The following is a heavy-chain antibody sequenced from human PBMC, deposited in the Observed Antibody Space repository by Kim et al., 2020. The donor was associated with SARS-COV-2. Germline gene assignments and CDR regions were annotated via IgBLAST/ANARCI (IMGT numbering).Heavy chain of an antibody. D-gene: IGHD2-21*02. J-gene: IGHJ4*02. CDR1: GFTFRTYW. CDR2: IKADGGEQ. V-gene: IGHV3-7*03. Sequence: GGSLRLSCAASGFTFRTYWMSWVRQAPGKGLEWVGNIKADGGEQNSDDAVKGRVTITRANAKYSQILQMQSQRVQTEAAYYYASRKVSDCGYDYWGQGT. CDR3: ASRKVSDCGYDY.